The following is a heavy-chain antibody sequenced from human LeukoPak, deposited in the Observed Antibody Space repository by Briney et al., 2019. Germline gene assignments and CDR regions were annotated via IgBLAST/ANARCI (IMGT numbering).Heavy chain of an antibody. V-gene: IGHV6-1*01. CDR2: TYYRSTWGH. CDR3: ARDILGEGST. J-gene: IGHJ5*02. CDR1: GDSVSSNSAA. Sequence: SQTLSLTCAISGDSVSSNSAAWNWIRQSPSRGLEWLGRTYYRSTWGHDYALSVKSRITIAPDTSKSQFSLQLNSVTPEDTAVYYCARDILGEGSTWGQGTLVTVSS.